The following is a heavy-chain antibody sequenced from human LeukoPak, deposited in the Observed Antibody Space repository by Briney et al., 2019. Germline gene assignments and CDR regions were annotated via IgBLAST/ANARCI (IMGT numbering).Heavy chain of an antibody. V-gene: IGHV3-30*04. D-gene: IGHD3-22*01. CDR3: ARAPITTIVVVTPLDY. J-gene: IGHJ4*02. CDR2: ISYDGSNK. CDR1: GFTFSSYA. Sequence: PGGSLRLSCAASGFTFSSYAMHWVRQAPGKGLEWVAVISYDGSNKYYADSVKGRFTISRDNSKNTLYLQMNSLRAEDTAVYYCARAPITTIVVVTPLDYWGQGTLVTVSS.